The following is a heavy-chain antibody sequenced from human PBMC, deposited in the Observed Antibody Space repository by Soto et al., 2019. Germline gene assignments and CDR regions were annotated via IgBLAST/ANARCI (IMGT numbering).Heavy chain of an antibody. V-gene: IGHV5-51*01. CDR1: DYTFAAYW. J-gene: IGHJ3*02. D-gene: IGHD6-19*01. Sequence: GESLKISCKGFDYTFAAYWIGWVRQMPGKGLEWMGMIFPGDSDTKNSPSLQGQITMSVDKSKSSAYLQWRSLKASDTAMYYCAAGYSTGLDAFDIWGQGTMVTFSS. CDR2: IFPGDSDT. CDR3: AAGYSTGLDAFDI.